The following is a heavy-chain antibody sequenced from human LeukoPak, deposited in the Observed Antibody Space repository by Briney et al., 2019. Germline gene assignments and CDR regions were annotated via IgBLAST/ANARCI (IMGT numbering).Heavy chain of an antibody. Sequence: SETLSLTCTVSGGSIGSYYWSWIRQPPGKGPEWIGYIYYSGSTNYNPSLKSRVTISVDTSKNQFSLKLSSVTAADTAVYYCARAGYCSSTSCYFGYYYYGMDVWGQGTTVTVSS. CDR3: ARAGYCSSTSCYFGYYYYGMDV. CDR1: GGSIGSYY. V-gene: IGHV4-59*01. D-gene: IGHD2-2*01. CDR2: IYYSGST. J-gene: IGHJ6*02.